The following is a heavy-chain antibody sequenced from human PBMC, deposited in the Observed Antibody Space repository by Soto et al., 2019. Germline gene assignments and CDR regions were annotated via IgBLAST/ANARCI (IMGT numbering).Heavy chain of an antibody. CDR2: INSDGSST. J-gene: IGHJ4*02. CDR1: GFTFRSYW. CDR3: ARDGEGATSFDY. D-gene: IGHD1-26*01. Sequence: GGSLRLSCAASGFTFRSYWMQWVRQAPGKGLVWVSWINSDGSSTSYADSVKGRFTISRDNAKNTLYLQMNSPRAEDTAVYYCARDGEGATSFDYWGQGTLVTVSS. V-gene: IGHV3-74*01.